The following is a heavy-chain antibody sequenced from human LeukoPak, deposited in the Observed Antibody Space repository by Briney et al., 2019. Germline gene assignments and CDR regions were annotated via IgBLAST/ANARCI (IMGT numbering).Heavy chain of an antibody. Sequence: GGSLRLSCAASGFTFSTYAMSWVRQAPGKGLEWVAVISYDGSNKYYADSVKGRFTISRDNSKNTLYLQMNSLRAEDTAVYYCARQPRGYSYGYLYYYGMDVWGQGTTVTVSS. D-gene: IGHD5-18*01. V-gene: IGHV3-30-3*01. CDR2: ISYDGSNK. CDR3: ARQPRGYSYGYLYYYGMDV. J-gene: IGHJ6*02. CDR1: GFTFSTYA.